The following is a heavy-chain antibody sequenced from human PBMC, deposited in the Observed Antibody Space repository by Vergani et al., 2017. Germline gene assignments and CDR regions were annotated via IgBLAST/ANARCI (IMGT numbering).Heavy chain of an antibody. D-gene: IGHD2-2*01. J-gene: IGHJ6*03. CDR2: IGTAGDT. Sequence: EVQLVESGGGLVQPGGSLRLSCAASGFTFSSYDMHWVRQATGKGLEWVSAIGTAGDTYYPGSVKGRFTISRENAKNSLYLQMNSLRAGDTAVYYCARDGRDIVVVPAATYYYYYYMDVWGKGTTVTVSS. V-gene: IGHV3-13*01. CDR3: ARDGRDIVVVPAATYYYYYYMDV. CDR1: GFTFSSYD.